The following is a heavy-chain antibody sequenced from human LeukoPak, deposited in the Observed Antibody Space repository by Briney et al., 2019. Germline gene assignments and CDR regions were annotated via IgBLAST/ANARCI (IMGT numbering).Heavy chain of an antibody. CDR1: GFTFSSYG. J-gene: IGHJ6*02. CDR3: ARDSGSYYHYYYGMDV. CDR2: IRYDGNNK. V-gene: IGHV3-30*02. Sequence: GGSLRLSCAASGFTFSSYGMHWVRQAPGKGLEWVAFIRYDGNNKYYADSVKGRFTISRDNSKNTLYLQMNSLRAEDTAVHYCARDSGSYYHYYYGMDVWGQGTTVTVSS. D-gene: IGHD1-26*01.